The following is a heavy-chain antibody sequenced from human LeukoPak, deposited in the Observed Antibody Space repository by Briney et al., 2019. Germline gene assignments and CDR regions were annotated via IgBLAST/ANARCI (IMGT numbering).Heavy chain of an antibody. D-gene: IGHD2-21*02. J-gene: IGHJ3*02. CDR2: ISNSGTT. CDR1: GDSVTSAGYF. V-gene: IGHV4-31*03. CDR3: ARDVVVTSSPDAFDI. Sequence: SETLSLTCTVSGDSVTSAGYFWTWIRQRPGKGLEWIGYISNSGTTSYNPSLKSRASISVDTSNNQFSLRLTSVTAADTAVYYCARDVVVTSSPDAFDIWGQGTMVTVSS.